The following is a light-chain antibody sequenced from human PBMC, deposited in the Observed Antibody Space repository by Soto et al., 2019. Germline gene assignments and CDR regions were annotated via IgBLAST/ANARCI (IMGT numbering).Light chain of an antibody. CDR2: NVS. J-gene: IGLJ3*02. Sequence: QSALTQSASVSGSPGQSITISCTGTSRDVGGYNYVSWYQQHPGKAPKLIIYNVSNRPSGVSTRFSGSKSGNTASLTISGLQAEDEADYSCSSYTSTNSWVFGGGTQLTVL. CDR1: SRDVGGYNY. CDR3: SSYTSTNSWV. V-gene: IGLV2-14*01.